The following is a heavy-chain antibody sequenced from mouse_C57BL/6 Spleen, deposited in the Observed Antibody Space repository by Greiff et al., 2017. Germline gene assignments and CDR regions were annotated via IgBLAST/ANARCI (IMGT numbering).Heavy chain of an antibody. J-gene: IGHJ3*01. Sequence: QVQLQQPGAELVKPGASVKLSCKASGYTFTSYWMHWVKQRPGQGLEWIGMIHPNSGSTNYNEKFKSKATLTVDKSSSTAYMQLSSLTYEDSAVYYCARNYGSSYWFAYWGQGTLVTVSA. CDR3: ARNYGSSYWFAY. V-gene: IGHV1-64*01. CDR1: GYTFTSYW. CDR2: IHPNSGST. D-gene: IGHD1-1*01.